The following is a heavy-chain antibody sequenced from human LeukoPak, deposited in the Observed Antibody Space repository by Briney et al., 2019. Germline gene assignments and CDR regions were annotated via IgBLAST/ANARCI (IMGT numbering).Heavy chain of an antibody. J-gene: IGHJ6*02. Sequence: PGGSLRLSCAASGFTFSSYAMHWVRQAPGKGLEYCSAISSNGGSTYYANSVKGRFTISRDNSKNTLYLQMGSLRAEDMAVYYCASLGYSSSWYPYYYYGMDVWGQGTTVTVSS. V-gene: IGHV3-64*01. CDR1: GFTFSSYA. CDR3: ASLGYSSSWYPYYYYGMDV. D-gene: IGHD6-13*01. CDR2: ISSNGGST.